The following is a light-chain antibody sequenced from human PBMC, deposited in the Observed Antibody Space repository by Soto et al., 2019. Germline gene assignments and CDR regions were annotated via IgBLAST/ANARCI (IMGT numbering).Light chain of an antibody. V-gene: IGLV2-23*02. J-gene: IGLJ1*01. Sequence: QSALTQPASVSGSPGQSITISCTGTGSDIGSYNLVSWYQQPPGKAPKLIIYEVTNRPPGVSSRFSGSKSGNTASLTISGLQAEDDADYYCCSYAPTRASYVFGTGTKVTVL. CDR3: CSYAPTRASYV. CDR2: EVT. CDR1: GSDIGSYNL.